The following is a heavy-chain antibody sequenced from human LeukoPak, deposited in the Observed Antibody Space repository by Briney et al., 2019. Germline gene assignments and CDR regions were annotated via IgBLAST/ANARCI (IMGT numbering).Heavy chain of an antibody. J-gene: IGHJ4*02. Sequence: TGGSLRLSCAASGFTFSYYAMSWVRQAPGKGLEWVSAISDSGGNTYYADSLKGRFTISRDNSKNTLYLQMSSLRAEDTAVYYCAKDRSSSWYPFDYWGQGTLVTVSS. CDR1: GFTFSYYA. CDR2: ISDSGGNT. CDR3: AKDRSSSWYPFDY. V-gene: IGHV3-23*01. D-gene: IGHD6-13*01.